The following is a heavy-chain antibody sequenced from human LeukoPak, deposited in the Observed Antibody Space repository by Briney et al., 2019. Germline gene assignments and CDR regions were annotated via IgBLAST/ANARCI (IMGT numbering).Heavy chain of an antibody. D-gene: IGHD3-9*01. CDR1: GYTFTSYY. Sequence: SVKVSCKASGYTFTSYYMHWVRQAPGQGLEWMGIINPSGGSTSYAQKFQGRVTMTRDTSTSTVYMELSSLRSEDTAVYYCARDPAGGYFDWLFGRDDAFDIWGQGTMVTVSS. J-gene: IGHJ3*02. V-gene: IGHV1-46*01. CDR3: ARDPAGGYFDWLFGRDDAFDI. CDR2: INPSGGST.